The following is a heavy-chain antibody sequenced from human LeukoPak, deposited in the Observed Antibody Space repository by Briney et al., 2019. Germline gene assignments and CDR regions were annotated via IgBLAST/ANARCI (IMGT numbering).Heavy chain of an antibody. CDR2: IIPIFGTA. D-gene: IGHD3-22*01. CDR3: AGHQTAYYYDSSGYLY. V-gene: IGHV1-69*01. Sequence: VKVSCKASGGTFSSYAISWVRQAPGQGLEWMGGIIPIFGTANYAQKFQGRVTITVDESTSTAYMELSSLRSEDTAVYYCAGHQTAYYYDSSGYLYWGQGTLVTVSS. J-gene: IGHJ4*02. CDR1: GGTFSSYA.